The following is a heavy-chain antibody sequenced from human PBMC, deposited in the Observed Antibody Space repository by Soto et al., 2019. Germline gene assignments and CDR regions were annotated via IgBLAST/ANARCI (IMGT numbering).Heavy chain of an antibody. CDR1: SGFTFSSHW. J-gene: IGHJ4*02. CDR2: ISRDGTST. V-gene: IGHV3-74*01. Sequence: DVQMVESGGGLVQPGGSLRLSCVASSGFTFSSHWMHWVRQAPGKGLVWVSRISRDGTSTNYADSVKGRFTISRDNAKNTLYLQMNSLRAEDTAIYYCARGPSGSGFYVGDYWGLGTQVTVSS. CDR3: ARGPSGSGFYVGDY. D-gene: IGHD6-19*01.